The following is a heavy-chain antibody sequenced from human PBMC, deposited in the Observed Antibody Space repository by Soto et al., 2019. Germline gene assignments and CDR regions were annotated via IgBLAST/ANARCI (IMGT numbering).Heavy chain of an antibody. J-gene: IGHJ5*02. CDR3: ARVRFGKSDYQVVRGVRWFDP. V-gene: IGHV4-59*01. CDR2: IYYGGST. Sequence: PSETLSLTCTVSGGSISSYYWSWIRQPPGKGLEWIGYIYYGGSTNYNPSLKSRVTISVDTSKNQFSLKLSSVTAADTAVYYCARVRFGKSDYQVVRGVRWFDPWGQGTLVTVSS. CDR1: GGSISSYY. D-gene: IGHD3-10*01.